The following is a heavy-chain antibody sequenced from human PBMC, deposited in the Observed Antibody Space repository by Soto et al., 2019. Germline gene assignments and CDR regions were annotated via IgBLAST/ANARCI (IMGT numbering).Heavy chain of an antibody. V-gene: IGHV4-39*01. J-gene: IGHJ6*03. CDR2: IYYSGNT. D-gene: IGHD2-15*01. CDR3: ARHVGGYYYYMDV. Sequence: SETLSLTCTVSGGSVSSGSYYWGWIRQPPGKGLEWIGSIYYSGNTYYNPSLKNRVTISIDTSKNQFSLKLSSVTAADTAMYYCARHVGGYYYYMDVWGKGTTVT. CDR1: GGSVSSGSYY.